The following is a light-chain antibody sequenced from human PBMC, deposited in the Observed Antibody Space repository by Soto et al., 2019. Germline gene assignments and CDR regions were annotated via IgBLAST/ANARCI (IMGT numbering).Light chain of an antibody. Sequence: DIPMTQPPSSLSASVGDRVTITCRASQSITNYLNWYQQKPGKAPKLLMYAISTLQSGVPSRFGGSGSGTEFTLTISSLQPDDFATYYCQQSYSTPYTFGQGTKVDIK. CDR3: QQSYSTPYT. V-gene: IGKV1-39*01. J-gene: IGKJ2*01. CDR1: QSITNY. CDR2: AIS.